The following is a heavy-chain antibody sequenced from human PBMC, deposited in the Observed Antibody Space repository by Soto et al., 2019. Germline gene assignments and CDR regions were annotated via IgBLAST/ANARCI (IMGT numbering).Heavy chain of an antibody. CDR3: ARDGVTIGLYYYYYMDV. J-gene: IGHJ6*03. D-gene: IGHD3-3*01. V-gene: IGHV3-7*01. Sequence: GGSLRLSCAASGFTFSSYWMSWVRQAPGKGLEWVANIKQDGSEKYYVDSVKGRFTISRDNAKNSLYLQMNSLRAEDTAVYYCARDGVTIGLYYYYYMDVWGKGTTVTVSS. CDR1: GFTFSSYW. CDR2: IKQDGSEK.